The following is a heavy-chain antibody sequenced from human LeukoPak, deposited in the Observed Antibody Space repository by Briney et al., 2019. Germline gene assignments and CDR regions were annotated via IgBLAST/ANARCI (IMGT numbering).Heavy chain of an antibody. CDR2: VDPEDGET. V-gene: IGHV1-69-2*01. J-gene: IGHJ4*02. CDR3: ATYGITIFGVAFDY. CDR1: GYTFTDYY. Sequence: ASVKISCKVSGYTFTDYYMHWVPQAPGKGLEWMGLVDPEDGETIYAEKFQGRVTITADTSTDTAYMELSSLRSEDTAVYYCATYGITIFGVAFDYWGQGTLVTVSS. D-gene: IGHD3-3*01.